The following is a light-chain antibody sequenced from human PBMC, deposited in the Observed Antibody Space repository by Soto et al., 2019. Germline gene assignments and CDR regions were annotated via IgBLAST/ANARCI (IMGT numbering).Light chain of an antibody. V-gene: IGKV2-28*01. CDR1: RSLLYSNGYNY. J-gene: IGKJ2*01. CDR2: GF. Sequence: DIVMTQSPLSLPVTPGEPASISCRSSRSLLYSNGYNYFRLVCAEARAVSTAPDLLGFQSGPGVPDRFSGSGSGTDFTLKISRVEAEDVGVYYCMETLQVPHTFGQGTKLEIK. CDR3: METLQVPHT.